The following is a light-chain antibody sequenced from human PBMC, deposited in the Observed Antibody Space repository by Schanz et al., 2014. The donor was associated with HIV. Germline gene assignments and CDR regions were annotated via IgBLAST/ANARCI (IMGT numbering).Light chain of an antibody. CDR3: QHYGSS. V-gene: IGKV3-20*01. J-gene: IGKJ3*01. Sequence: EIVLTQSPGTLSLSPGERATLSCRASQSLSASFLAWYQQKPGQAPRLLMYGASSRATGIPERFSGSGSGTDFTLTISRLEPEDFAVYYCQHYGSSFGPGTKVDIK. CDR2: GAS. CDR1: QSLSASF.